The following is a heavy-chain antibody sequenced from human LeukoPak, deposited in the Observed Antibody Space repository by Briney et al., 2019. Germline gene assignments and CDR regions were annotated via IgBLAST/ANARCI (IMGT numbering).Heavy chain of an antibody. CDR1: GGSIRSSYYY. J-gene: IGHJ4*02. CDR2: IYDSGST. V-gene: IGHV4-39*01. CDR3: ARITGYYFDY. Sequence: SETLSLTCTVSGGSIRSSYYYWGWIRQPPGKGLEWIGSIYDSGSTYYNPSLKSRVTISVDTSKNQFSLKLSSVTAADTAVYYCARITGYYFDYWGQGTLVTVSS. D-gene: IGHD1-14*01.